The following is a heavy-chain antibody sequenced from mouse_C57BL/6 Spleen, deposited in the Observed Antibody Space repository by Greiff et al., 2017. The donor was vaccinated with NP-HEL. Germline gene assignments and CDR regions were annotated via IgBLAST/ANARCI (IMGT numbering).Heavy chain of an antibody. CDR1: GYSFTSYY. J-gene: IGHJ1*03. Sequence: QVQLQQSGPELVKPGASVKISCKASGYSFTSYYIHWVKQRPGQGLEWIGWIYPGSGNTKYNEKFKGKATLTADTSSSTAYMQLSSLTSEDSAVYYCPREGDWYFDVWGTGTTVTVSS. CDR2: IYPGSGNT. V-gene: IGHV1-66*01. CDR3: PREGDWYFDV.